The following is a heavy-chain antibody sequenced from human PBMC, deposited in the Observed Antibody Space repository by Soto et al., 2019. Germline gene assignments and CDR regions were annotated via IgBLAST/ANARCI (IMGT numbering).Heavy chain of an antibody. V-gene: IGHV4-30-4*01. CDR1: GGSISSGDYY. CDR3: ARAGREWLADY. J-gene: IGHJ4*02. Sequence: TSETLSLTCTVSGGSISSGDYYWSWIRQPPGKGLEWIGYIYYSGSTYYNPSLKSRVTISVDTSKNQFSLKLSSVTAADTAVYYCARAGREWLADYWGQGALVTVSS. CDR2: IYYSGST. D-gene: IGHD6-19*01.